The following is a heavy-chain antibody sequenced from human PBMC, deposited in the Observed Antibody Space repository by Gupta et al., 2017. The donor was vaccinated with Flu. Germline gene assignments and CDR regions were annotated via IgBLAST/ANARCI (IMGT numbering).Heavy chain of an antibody. CDR2: INRYGNEK. CDR3: VRDITLPGSFYYFDL. J-gene: IGHJ4*02. Sequence: EVQLVESGGGLVQPGGSLRLSCGASGFSFSHYWMSWVRQAPGKGLEWVANINRYGNEKFYVDSVEGRLTVSRDNAKTSLYLQMDSLRAEDTGVYYCVRDITLPGSFYYFDLWGQGTLVTVSS. D-gene: IGHD3-10*01. CDR1: GFSFSHYW. V-gene: IGHV3-7*01.